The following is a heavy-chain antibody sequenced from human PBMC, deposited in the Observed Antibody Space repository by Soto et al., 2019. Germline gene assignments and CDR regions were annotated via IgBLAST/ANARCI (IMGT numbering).Heavy chain of an antibody. D-gene: IGHD1-7*01. V-gene: IGHV1-46*01. CDR1: GYTFTSYY. Sequence: GASVKVSCKASGYTFTSYYMHWVRQAPGQGLEWMGIINPSGGSTSYAQKFQGRVTMTRDTSTSTVYMELSSLRSEDTAVYYCARESRLLELRIRNWFDPWGQGTLVTVSS. CDR2: INPSGGST. J-gene: IGHJ5*02. CDR3: ARESRLLELRIRNWFDP.